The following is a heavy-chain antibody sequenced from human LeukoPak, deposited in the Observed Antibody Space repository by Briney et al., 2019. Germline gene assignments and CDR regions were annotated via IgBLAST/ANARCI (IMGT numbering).Heavy chain of an antibody. CDR1: GFTFNNYA. CDR2: ISGSGGST. D-gene: IGHD6-13*01. CDR3: AASSWPYNWFDP. Sequence: GGSLRLSCAASGFTFNNYAMSWVRQAPGKGPEWVSAISGSGGSTYYADPLKGRFTISRDNSKNTLYLQMNSLRAEDTAVYYCAASSWPYNWFDPWGQGTLVTVSS. V-gene: IGHV3-23*01. J-gene: IGHJ5*02.